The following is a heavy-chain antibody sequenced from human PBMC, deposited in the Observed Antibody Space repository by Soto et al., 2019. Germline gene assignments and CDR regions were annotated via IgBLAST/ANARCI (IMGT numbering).Heavy chain of an antibody. J-gene: IGHJ4*02. D-gene: IGHD6-13*01. V-gene: IGHV3-30-3*01. CDR3: AKGGSSWYYGIDY. CDR1: GSTFSSYA. Sequence: GGSLRLSCAASGSTFSSYAMHWVRQAPGKGLEWVAVISYDGSNKYYADSVKGRFTISRDNSKNTLYLQMNSLRAEDTAVYYCAKGGSSWYYGIDYWGQGTLVTVSS. CDR2: ISYDGSNK.